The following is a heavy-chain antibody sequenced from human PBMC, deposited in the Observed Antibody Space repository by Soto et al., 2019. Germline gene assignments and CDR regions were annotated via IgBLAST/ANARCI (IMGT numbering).Heavy chain of an antibody. D-gene: IGHD6-13*01. V-gene: IGHV1-18*04. CDR2: ISAYNGNT. CDR3: ARDAGAAAGKFLTGGYYGMDV. J-gene: IGHJ6*02. Sequence: ASVKVSCKASGYTFTSYGISWVRQAPGQGLEWMGWISAYNGNTNYAQKLQGRVTMTTDTSTSAAYMELRSLRSDDTAVYYCARDAGAAAGKFLTGGYYGMDVWGQGTTVTVSS. CDR1: GYTFTSYG.